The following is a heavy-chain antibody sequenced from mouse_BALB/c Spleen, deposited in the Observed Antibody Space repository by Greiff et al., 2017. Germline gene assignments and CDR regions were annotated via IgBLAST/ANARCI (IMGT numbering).Heavy chain of an antibody. J-gene: IGHJ3*01. D-gene: IGHD2-2*01. Sequence: EVKLVESGGGLVKPGGSLKLSCAASGFTFSSYAMSWVRQTPEKRLEWVASISSDGSTYYPDSVKGRFTISRDNARNILYLQMSSLRSEDTAMYYCAREAGYGFAWFAYWGEGTLVTVSA. CDR3: AREAGYGFAWFAY. V-gene: IGHV5-6-5*01. CDR1: GFTFSSYA. CDR2: ISSDGST.